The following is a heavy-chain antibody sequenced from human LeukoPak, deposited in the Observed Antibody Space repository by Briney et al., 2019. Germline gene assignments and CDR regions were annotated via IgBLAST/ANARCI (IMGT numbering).Heavy chain of an antibody. CDR2: VYYFGST. V-gene: IGHV4-59*01. CDR1: GDSIGSYY. CDR3: ARTPKYFFDDSDSFYFDY. Sequence: PSKTLSLTCTVSGDSIGSYYWNWIRQSPGEEMEWIGYVYYFGSTMYNPSLKSRVNISVNRSTNQFSLSVSSVTVADTAVYFCARTPKYFFDDSDSFYFDYWGQGALVTVSS. D-gene: IGHD3-22*01. J-gene: IGHJ4*02.